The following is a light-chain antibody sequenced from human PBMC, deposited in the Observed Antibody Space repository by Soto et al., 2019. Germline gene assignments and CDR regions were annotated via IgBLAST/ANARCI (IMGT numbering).Light chain of an antibody. CDR3: QQYNSYPWT. V-gene: IGKV1-5*01. J-gene: IGKJ1*01. Sequence: DIQMTQSPSTLSASVGDRVTITCRASQSISSWLAWYQQKPGTAPKLLIYDASSLESGVPSRFSGSGSGTEFTLTISSLQPDDFTTYYCQQYNSYPWTFGQGTKVDI. CDR2: DAS. CDR1: QSISSW.